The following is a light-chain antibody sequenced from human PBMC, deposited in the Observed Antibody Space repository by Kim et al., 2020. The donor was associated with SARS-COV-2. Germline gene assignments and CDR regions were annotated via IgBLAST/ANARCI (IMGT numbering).Light chain of an antibody. CDR2: KDN. V-gene: IGLV3-25*03. J-gene: IGLJ2*01. Sequence: SYELTQPPSVSVSPGQTARITCSGDALPNQYAYWYQQKPGQAPVLVIYKDNERPSGIPERFTGSNAGTTVTLTISGVQAEDEADFYCQSADSSGSYLVFGGGTQLTVL. CDR3: QSADSSGSYLV. CDR1: ALPNQY.